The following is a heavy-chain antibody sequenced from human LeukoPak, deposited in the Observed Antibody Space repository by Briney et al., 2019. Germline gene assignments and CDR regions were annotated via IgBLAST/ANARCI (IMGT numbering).Heavy chain of an antibody. CDR3: ARSDFWSGTPSYFDY. V-gene: IGHV3-48*04. CDR1: GFTFSNYN. Sequence: GGSLRLSCTASGFTFSNYNINWVRQAPGMGLEWVSYISSTSSTIYYGDSVKGRFTISRDNAKNSLYLQMHSLRVEDTAVYYCARSDFWSGTPSYFDYWGQGTLVTVSS. CDR2: ISSTSSTI. D-gene: IGHD3-3*01. J-gene: IGHJ4*02.